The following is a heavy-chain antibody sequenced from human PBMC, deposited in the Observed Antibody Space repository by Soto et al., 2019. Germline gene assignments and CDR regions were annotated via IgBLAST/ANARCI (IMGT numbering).Heavy chain of an antibody. V-gene: IGHV3-72*01. CDR2: TRNKAYTYTT. CDR1: GFTFSDHY. Sequence: EVQLVESGGGLVQPGGSLRLSCAASGFTFSDHYMDWVRQAPGKGLEWVGRTRNKAYTYTTEYAASVTGRFTISRDDSNNPLYLQMNSLKTEDTAVYYCRTSLWGGYSYGMDVWGQGTTVTVSS. D-gene: IGHD3-3*01. J-gene: IGHJ6*02. CDR3: RTSLWGGYSYGMDV.